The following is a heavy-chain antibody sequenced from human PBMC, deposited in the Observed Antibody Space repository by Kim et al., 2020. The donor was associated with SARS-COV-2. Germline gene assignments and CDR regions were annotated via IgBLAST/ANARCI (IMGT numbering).Heavy chain of an antibody. D-gene: IGHD1-7*01. CDR1: GYTFTSYA. V-gene: IGHV1-3*01. CDR3: ARGGIKALELRDYYYGMDV. J-gene: IGHJ6*02. CDR2: INAGNGNT. Sequence: ASVKVSCKASGYTFTSYAMHWVRQAPGQRLEWMGWINAGNGNTKYSQKFQGRVTITRDTSASTAYMELSSLRSEDTAVYYCARGGIKALELRDYYYGMDVWGQGTTVTVSS.